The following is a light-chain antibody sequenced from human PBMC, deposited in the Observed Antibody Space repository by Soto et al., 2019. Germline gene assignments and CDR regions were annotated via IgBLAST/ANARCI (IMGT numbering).Light chain of an antibody. V-gene: IGLV2-14*01. CDR2: DVS. Sequence: QSALTQPASVSGSPGQSITISCTGTSSDVGGYNSVSWYQQHPGKVPKLMIYDVSIRPSGVADRFSGSKSGNTASLTISGVQADDEADYYCSSYTSISALVFGTGTKLTVL. CDR3: SSYTSISALV. J-gene: IGLJ1*01. CDR1: SSDVGGYNS.